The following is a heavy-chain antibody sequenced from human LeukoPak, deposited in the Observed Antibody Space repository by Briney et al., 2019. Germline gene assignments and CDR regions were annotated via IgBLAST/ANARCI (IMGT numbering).Heavy chain of an antibody. D-gene: IGHD3-22*01. CDR1: GGSFSGYY. V-gene: IGHV4-34*01. CDR2: INHSGST. J-gene: IGHJ4*02. CDR3: ARGPQYYYDRSGQNVY. Sequence: PSETRSLTCAVYGGSFSGYYWSWIRQPPGKGLEWIGEINHSGSTNYNPSLKSRVTISVDTSKNQFSLKLRSVPAADTAVYYCARGPQYYYDRSGQNVYGGQGTLVTVSS.